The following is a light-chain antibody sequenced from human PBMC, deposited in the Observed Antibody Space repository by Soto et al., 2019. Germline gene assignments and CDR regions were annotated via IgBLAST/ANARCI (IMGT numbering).Light chain of an antibody. CDR1: QSVSSSY. CDR2: GAS. Sequence: EIVLTQSPGTLSLSPGERATLSCRASQSVSSSYLAWYQQKPGQAPNLLIYGASSRATGIPDRFSGSGSGTDFTLTISRLEPEDFALYYCQQYGSSLYTFGQGPNLEIK. V-gene: IGKV3-20*01. CDR3: QQYGSSLYT. J-gene: IGKJ2*01.